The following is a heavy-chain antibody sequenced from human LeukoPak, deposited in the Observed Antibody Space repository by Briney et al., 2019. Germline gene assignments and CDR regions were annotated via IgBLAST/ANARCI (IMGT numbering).Heavy chain of an antibody. D-gene: IGHD3-10*01. CDR3: ARDGISHYYGSGSYRFDY. CDR1: GYTFTGYY. V-gene: IGHV1-2*02. J-gene: IGHJ4*02. Sequence: ASVKVSCKASGYTFTGYYMHWVRQAPGQGLEWMGWINPNSGGTNYAQKFQGRVTMTRDTSISTAYMELSRLRSDDTAAYYCARDGISHYYGSGSYRFDYWGQGTLVTVSS. CDR2: INPNSGGT.